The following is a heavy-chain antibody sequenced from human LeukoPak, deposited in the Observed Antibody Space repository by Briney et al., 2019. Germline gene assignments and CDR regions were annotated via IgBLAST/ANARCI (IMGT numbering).Heavy chain of an antibody. CDR2: ISSSSSYI. V-gene: IGHV3-21*01. Sequence: GGSLRLSCAASGFTFSSYSMNWVRQAPGKGLEWVSSISSSSSYIYYAGSVKGRFTISRDNAKNSLYLQMNSLRAEDTAVYYCARAGGSYGSGSYFKGWGQGTLVTVSS. J-gene: IGHJ4*02. CDR3: ARAGGSYGSGSYFKG. D-gene: IGHD3-10*01. CDR1: GFTFSSYS.